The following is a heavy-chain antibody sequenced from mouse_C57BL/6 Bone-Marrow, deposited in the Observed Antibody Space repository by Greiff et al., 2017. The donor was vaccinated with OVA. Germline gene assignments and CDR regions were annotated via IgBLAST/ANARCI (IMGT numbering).Heavy chain of an antibody. CDR1: GFTFSDYY. V-gene: IGHV5-16*01. D-gene: IGHD2-5*01. CDR2: INYDGSST. J-gene: IGHJ4*01. CDR3: ARGDYSKGYYAMDY. Sequence: EVHLVESEGGLVQPGSSMKLSCTASGFTFSDYYMAWVRQVPEKGLEWVANINYDGSSTYYLDSLKSRFIISRDNAKNILYLQMSSLKSEDTATYYCARGDYSKGYYAMDYWGQGTSVTVSS.